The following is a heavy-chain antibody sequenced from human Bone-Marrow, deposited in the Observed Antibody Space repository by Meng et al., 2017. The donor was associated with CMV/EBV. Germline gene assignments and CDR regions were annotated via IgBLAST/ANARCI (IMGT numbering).Heavy chain of an antibody. Sequence: GESLKISCAASGFTVSSNYMSWVRQAPGKGLEWVSVIYSGGTTYYADSVKGRFTISRDNSKNTLYLQMNSLRAEDTAVYYCARTRFLWGQGTLVTVSS. J-gene: IGHJ4*02. CDR1: GFTVSSNY. D-gene: IGHD2-21*01. V-gene: IGHV3-66*02. CDR3: ARTRFL. CDR2: IYSGGTT.